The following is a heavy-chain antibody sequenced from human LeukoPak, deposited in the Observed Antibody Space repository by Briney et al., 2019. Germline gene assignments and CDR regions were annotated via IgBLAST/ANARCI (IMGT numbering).Heavy chain of an antibody. CDR1: GFTFSSYG. CDR3: AKCPRYSGSYQDAFDI. V-gene: IGHV3-30*18. Sequence: GGSLRLSCAASGFTFSSYGMHWVRQAPGKGLEWVAVISYDGSNKYYADSVKGRFTISRDNSKNTLYLQMNSLRAEDTAVYYCAKCPRYSGSYQDAFDIWGQGTMVTVSS. J-gene: IGHJ3*02. CDR2: ISYDGSNK. D-gene: IGHD1-26*01.